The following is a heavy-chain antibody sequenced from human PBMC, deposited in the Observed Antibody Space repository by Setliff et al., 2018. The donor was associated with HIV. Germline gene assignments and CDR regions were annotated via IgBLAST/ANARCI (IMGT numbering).Heavy chain of an antibody. V-gene: IGHV4-39*01. CDR3: ARAPGPYGDYNWFDP. Sequence: PSETLSLTCTVSGGSLSRTSYYWGWIRQPPGKGLEWLGTIYFTGSANYNPSLKSRVTISIDTSKNQFSLKLNSVTAADTAVYYCARAPGPYGDYNWFDPWGQGALVTVSS. D-gene: IGHD4-17*01. J-gene: IGHJ5*02. CDR2: IYFTGSA. CDR1: GGSLSRTSYY.